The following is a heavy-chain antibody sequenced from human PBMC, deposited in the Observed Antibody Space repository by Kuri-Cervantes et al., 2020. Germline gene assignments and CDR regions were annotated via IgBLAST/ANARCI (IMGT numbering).Heavy chain of an antibody. D-gene: IGHD3-22*01. CDR1: GFTFSSYW. V-gene: IGHV3-7*01. Sequence: GESLKISCAASGFTFSSYWMSWVRQAPGKGLEWVANIKQDGSEKYYADSVKGRFTISRDNAKNSLYLQMNSLSAEDTAVYYCASMIVVVINLDAFDIWGQGTMVTVSS. CDR3: ASMIVVVINLDAFDI. CDR2: IKQDGSEK. J-gene: IGHJ3*02.